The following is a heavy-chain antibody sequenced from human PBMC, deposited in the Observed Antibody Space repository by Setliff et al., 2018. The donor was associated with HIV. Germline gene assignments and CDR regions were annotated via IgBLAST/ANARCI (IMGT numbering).Heavy chain of an antibody. Sequence: GGSLRLSCAASGFTFSSYAMSWVRQAPGKGLEWVSAISTSGGAADYADSVKGRFTISRDNSRNTLYLQMNSLRAEDTALYFCARAVHSGWYYFDYWGQGTLVTVSS. CDR3: ARAVHSGWYYFDY. D-gene: IGHD6-19*01. CDR2: ISTSGGAA. V-gene: IGHV3-23*01. J-gene: IGHJ4*02. CDR1: GFTFSSYA.